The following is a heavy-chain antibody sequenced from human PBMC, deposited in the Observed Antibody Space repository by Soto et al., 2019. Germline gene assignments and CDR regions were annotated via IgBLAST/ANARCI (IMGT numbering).Heavy chain of an antibody. J-gene: IGHJ4*02. D-gene: IGHD6-13*01. CDR3: ASFWYPSWYFDY. Sequence: SETLSLTCTVSGGSISSGDYYWSWIRQPPGKGLEWIGYIYYSGSTYYNPSLKSRVTISVDTSKNQFSLKLSSVTAADTAVYYCASFWYPSWYFDYWGQGTLVTVSS. CDR1: GGSISSGDYY. V-gene: IGHV4-30-4*01. CDR2: IYYSGST.